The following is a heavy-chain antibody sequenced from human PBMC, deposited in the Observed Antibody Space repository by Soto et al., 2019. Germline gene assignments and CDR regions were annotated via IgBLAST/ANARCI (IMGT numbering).Heavy chain of an antibody. V-gene: IGHV2-5*02. D-gene: IGHD3-22*01. CDR1: GFSLSTSGVG. CDR2: IYWDDDK. Sequence: QITLKESGPTLVKHTQTLTLTCTFSGFSLSTSGVGVGWIRQPPGKALEWLARIYWDDDKRYSPSLKRRLTITKDTSKNQVVLTMTNMDPVDTATYYCAHSLIGYYYDSSGSNWFDPWGQGTLVTASS. J-gene: IGHJ5*02. CDR3: AHSLIGYYYDSSGSNWFDP.